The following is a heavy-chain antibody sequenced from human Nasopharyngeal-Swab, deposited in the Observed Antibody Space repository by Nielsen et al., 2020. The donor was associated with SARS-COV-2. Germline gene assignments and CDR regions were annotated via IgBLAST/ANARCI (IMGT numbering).Heavy chain of an antibody. CDR3: ARGGVLLWFGELLKPIYYYYYGMDV. Sequence: ASVKVSCKASGYTFTSYYMHWVRQAPGQGLEWMGIINPSGGSTSYAQKFQGWVTMTRDTSISTAYMELSRLRSDDTAVYYCARGGVLLWFGELLKPIYYYYYGMDVWGQGTTVTVSS. J-gene: IGHJ6*02. CDR2: INPSGGST. CDR1: GYTFTSYY. D-gene: IGHD3-10*01. V-gene: IGHV1-46*01.